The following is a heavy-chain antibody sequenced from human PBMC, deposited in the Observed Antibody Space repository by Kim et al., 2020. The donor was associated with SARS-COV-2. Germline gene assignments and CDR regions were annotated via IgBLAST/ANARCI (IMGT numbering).Heavy chain of an antibody. V-gene: IGHV3-66*01. CDR1: GFTVSSNY. CDR2: IYTGGST. CDR3: AREVSQQ. J-gene: IGHJ1*01. Sequence: GGSLRLSCAASGFTVSSNYMSWVRQAPRKGLEWVSVIYTGGSTNYADSVKGRFTISRDNSKNTLYLQMNSLRAEDTAVYYCAREVSQQWGQGTLVTVSS.